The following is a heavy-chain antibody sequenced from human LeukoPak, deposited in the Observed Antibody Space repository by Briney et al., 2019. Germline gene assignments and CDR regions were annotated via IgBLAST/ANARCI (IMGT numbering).Heavy chain of an antibody. V-gene: IGHV2-5*02. CDR1: GFSLTTSGVG. Sequence: SGPTLVKPTQTLTLTCTFSGFSLTTSGVGVGWIRQPPGKALEWLALIYWEDDERYSPSLKSRLTITKDTSKNQVVLTMTNMDPVDTAAYYCAHRSVAIRPTFFWFDPWGQGTLVTVSS. D-gene: IGHD6-6*01. CDR2: IYWEDDE. J-gene: IGHJ5*02. CDR3: AHRSVAIRPTFFWFDP.